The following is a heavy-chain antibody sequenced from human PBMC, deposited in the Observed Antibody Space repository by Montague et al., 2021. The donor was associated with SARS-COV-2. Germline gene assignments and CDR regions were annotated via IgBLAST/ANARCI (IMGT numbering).Heavy chain of an antibody. CDR2: ISHGGGT. CDR1: GGSFSSY. J-gene: IGHJ4*02. CDR3: ARLRGGTPGEH. Sequence: SETLSLTCDVYGGSFSSYWSWIRQPPGRGLEWVGQISHGGGTNYNPSLKSRVTISVDTSKNQVSLKLTSAIAADTAVYYCARLRGGTPGEHWGQGALVTVSS. V-gene: IGHV4-34*01. D-gene: IGHD2-21*01.